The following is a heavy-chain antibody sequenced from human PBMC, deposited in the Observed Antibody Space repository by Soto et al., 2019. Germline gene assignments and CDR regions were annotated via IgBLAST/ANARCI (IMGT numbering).Heavy chain of an antibody. Sequence: GASVKVSCKASGYTFTSYAMHWARQAPGQRLEWMGWINAGNGNTKYSQKFQGRVTITRDTSASTAYMELSSLRSEDTAVYYCARPKSIAARYAFDIWGQGTMVTVSS. CDR3: ARPKSIAARYAFDI. CDR2: INAGNGNT. J-gene: IGHJ3*02. V-gene: IGHV1-3*01. D-gene: IGHD6-6*01. CDR1: GYTFTSYA.